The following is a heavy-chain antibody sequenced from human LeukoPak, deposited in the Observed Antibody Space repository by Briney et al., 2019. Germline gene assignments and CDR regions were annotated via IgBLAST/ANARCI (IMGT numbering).Heavy chain of an antibody. D-gene: IGHD3-10*01. J-gene: IGHJ3*02. CDR1: GYTFTSYG. CDR2: ISAYNGNT. Sequence: ASVKVSCKASGYTFTSYGISWVRQAPGQGLEWMGWISAYNGNTNYAQKFQGRVTITADKSTSTAYMELSSLRSEDTAVYYCARTTMVRGPNDAFDIWGQGTMVTVSS. V-gene: IGHV1-18*01. CDR3: ARTTMVRGPNDAFDI.